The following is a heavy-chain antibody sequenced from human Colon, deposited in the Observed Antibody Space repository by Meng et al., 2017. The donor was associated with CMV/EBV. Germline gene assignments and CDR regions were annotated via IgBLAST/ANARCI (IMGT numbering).Heavy chain of an antibody. CDR3: TKGWEMAFEI. J-gene: IGHJ3*02. D-gene: IGHD1-26*01. V-gene: IGHV3-30*02. CDR1: GFILSLYD. Sequence: GESLKISCGTSGFILSLYDIHWVRQAPGKGLEWVAFIHYEGRYKYYADSVEGRFTISRDNSRNTLYLQMSRLTVEDTAEYYCTKGWEMAFEIWGQGTTVTVSS. CDR2: IHYEGRYK.